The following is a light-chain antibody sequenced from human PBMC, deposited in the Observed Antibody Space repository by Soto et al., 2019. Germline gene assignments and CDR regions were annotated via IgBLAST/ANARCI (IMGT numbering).Light chain of an antibody. CDR2: GAS. Sequence: EIVMPLSPATLSVSPGERATLSCRASQSVSSNLAWYQQKPGQAPRLLIYGASTRATGIPARFSGSGSGTEFTLTISSLQSEDFADYYCQLYNNWPPLTFGGGTKLEIK. J-gene: IGKJ4*01. CDR3: QLYNNWPPLT. V-gene: IGKV3-15*01. CDR1: QSVSSN.